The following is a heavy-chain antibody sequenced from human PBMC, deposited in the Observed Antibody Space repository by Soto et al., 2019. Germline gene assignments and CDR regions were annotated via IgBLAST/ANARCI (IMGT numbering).Heavy chain of an antibody. CDR1: GGSFSGYY. D-gene: IGHD2-15*01. Sequence: SETLSLTCAVYGGSFSGYYWSWIRQPPGKGLEWIGEINHSGSTDYNPSLKSRVTISVDTSKNQFSLKLSSVTAADTAVYYCARVFLRVVAATQVSAFDIWGQGTMVPVSS. CDR2: INHSGST. J-gene: IGHJ3*02. V-gene: IGHV4-34*01. CDR3: ARVFLRVVAATQVSAFDI.